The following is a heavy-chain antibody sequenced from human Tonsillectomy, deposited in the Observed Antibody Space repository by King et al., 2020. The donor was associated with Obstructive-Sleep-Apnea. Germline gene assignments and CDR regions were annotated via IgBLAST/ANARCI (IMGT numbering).Heavy chain of an antibody. CDR1: GYTFSNYG. D-gene: IGHD3-10*01. J-gene: IGHJ5*02. V-gene: IGHV1-18*01. CDR2: ISAYNGNT. Sequence: EQLVQSGAEVKKPGASVKVSCKASGYTFSNYGISWVRQAPGQGLEWMGWISAYNGNTNYAQKFQGRVTMTTDTSTSTAYMELRSLRSDDTAVYYCARDQEYYGPGSYSYLDLWGQGTLVTVSS. CDR3: ARDQEYYGPGSYSYLDL.